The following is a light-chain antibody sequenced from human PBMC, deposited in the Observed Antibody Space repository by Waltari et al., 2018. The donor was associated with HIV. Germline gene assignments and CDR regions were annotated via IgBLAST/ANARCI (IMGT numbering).Light chain of an antibody. Sequence: QSALPPPPSASGSPGPSVTLSCTGISSDVGYYNYVSWYQQHPGKAPQLMIHEVNKRPSGVPDRFSGSKAGNTASLTVSGLQAEDEADYYCSSYVGSNRVFGGGTKLTVL. CDR3: SSYVGSNRV. CDR1: SSDVGYYNY. CDR2: EVN. V-gene: IGLV2-8*01. J-gene: IGLJ3*02.